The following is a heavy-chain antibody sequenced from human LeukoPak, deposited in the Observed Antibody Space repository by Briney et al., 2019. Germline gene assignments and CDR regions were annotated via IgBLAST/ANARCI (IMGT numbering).Heavy chain of an antibody. CDR2: IYSGGGT. Sequence: GGSLRPSCAASGFTVSSNYMSWVRQAPGKGLEWVSVIYSGGGTYYADSVKGRFTISRDNSKNTLYLQINSLRAEDTAVYYCARDLGSGFLQFDYWGQGTLVTVSS. J-gene: IGHJ4*02. V-gene: IGHV3-66*01. D-gene: IGHD6-19*01. CDR3: ARDLGSGFLQFDY. CDR1: GFTVSSNY.